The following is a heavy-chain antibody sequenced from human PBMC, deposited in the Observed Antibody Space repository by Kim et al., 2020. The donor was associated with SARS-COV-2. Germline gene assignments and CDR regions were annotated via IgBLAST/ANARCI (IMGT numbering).Heavy chain of an antibody. CDR3: AKSPGLDY. J-gene: IGHJ4*02. CDR2: DGSNK. Sequence: DGSNKYYAEPVKGRFTISRDNSKNTLYLQMNSLRAEDTAVYYCAKSPGLDYWGQGTLVTVSS. V-gene: IGHV3-30*02.